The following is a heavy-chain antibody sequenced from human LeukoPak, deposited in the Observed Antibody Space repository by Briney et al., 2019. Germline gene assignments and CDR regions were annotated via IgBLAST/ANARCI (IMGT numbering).Heavy chain of an antibody. Sequence: SETLSLACTVSGGSISSSIYYWGWIRQPPGKGLEWIGSFYYSGSTYSNPSLKSRVTISVDTSKKQFSLKLSSVTAADTAVYYCARPYTSGWSGVKYWGQGTLVTVSS. CDR1: GGSISSSIYY. CDR2: FYYSGST. J-gene: IGHJ4*02. V-gene: IGHV4-39*01. D-gene: IGHD6-19*01. CDR3: ARPYTSGWSGVKY.